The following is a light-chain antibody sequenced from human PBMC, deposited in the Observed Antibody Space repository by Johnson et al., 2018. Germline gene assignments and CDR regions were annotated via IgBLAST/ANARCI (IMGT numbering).Light chain of an antibody. CDR1: SSNIGNNY. V-gene: IGLV1-51*02. J-gene: IGLJ1*01. Sequence: QSVLTQPPSVSAAPGQKVTISCSGSSSNIGNNYVSWYQQLPGTAPKLLIYENNKRPSGIPDRFSGSKFGPSATLGITGLQTGDEADYYYGPWDRSQSAGKVFGTGTKVTVL. CDR2: ENN. CDR3: GPWDRSQSAGKV.